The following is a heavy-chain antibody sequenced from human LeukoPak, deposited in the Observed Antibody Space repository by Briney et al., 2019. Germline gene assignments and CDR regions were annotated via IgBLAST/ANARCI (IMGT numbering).Heavy chain of an antibody. Sequence: ASVTVSFTPSEHSFTSYYMHWVSQAPGQGREGMGIINPSGSNTTYAQRFQGRLTMTRDTSTSTVYMELSSLRSEDTAVYYCARGQYYYYMDVWGKGTTVTVSS. J-gene: IGHJ6*03. CDR2: INPSGSNT. CDR3: ARGQYYYYMDV. V-gene: IGHV1-46*01. CDR1: EHSFTSYY.